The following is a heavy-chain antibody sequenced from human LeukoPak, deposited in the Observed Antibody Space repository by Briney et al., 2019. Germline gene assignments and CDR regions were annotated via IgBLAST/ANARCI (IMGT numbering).Heavy chain of an antibody. J-gene: IGHJ4*02. D-gene: IGHD2-2*01. CDR1: GGTFSSYA. V-gene: IGHV1-69*01. CDR3: ARGLISGLLFGYFDY. Sequence: SVKVSCKASGGTFSSYAISWVRQAPGQGLEWMGGIILIFGTANYAQKFQGRVTITADESTSTAYMELSSLRSEDTAVYYCARGLISGLLFGYFDYWGQGTLVTVSS. CDR2: IILIFGTA.